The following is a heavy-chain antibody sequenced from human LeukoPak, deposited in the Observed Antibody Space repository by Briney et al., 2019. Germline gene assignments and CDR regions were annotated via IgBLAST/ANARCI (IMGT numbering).Heavy chain of an antibody. CDR1: GFTFSDYY. J-gene: IGHJ4*02. D-gene: IGHD3-3*01. V-gene: IGHV3-11*01. CDR2: ISSSGSTI. Sequence: PGGSLRLSCAASGFTFSDYYMSWIRQAPGKGLEWVSYISSSGSTIYYADSVKGRFTISRDNAKNSLYLQMNSLRAEDTAVYYCARDSDYDFWSGYFGRMGLDYWGQGTLVTVSS. CDR3: ARDSDYDFWSGYFGRMGLDY.